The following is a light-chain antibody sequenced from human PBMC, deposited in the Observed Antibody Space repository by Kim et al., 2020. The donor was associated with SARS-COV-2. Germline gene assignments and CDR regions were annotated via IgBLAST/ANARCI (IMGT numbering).Light chain of an antibody. J-gene: IGLJ2*01. CDR2: YDS. Sequence: APGKTASITCGGDNIGIKSVHLYQQKPGQAPLLVIHYDSDRPSGIPERFSGSNSGNTATLTITGVEAGDEADYYCQVWDNSRVHLVFGGGTQLTVL. V-gene: IGLV3-21*04. CDR3: QVWDNSRVHLV. CDR1: NIGIKS.